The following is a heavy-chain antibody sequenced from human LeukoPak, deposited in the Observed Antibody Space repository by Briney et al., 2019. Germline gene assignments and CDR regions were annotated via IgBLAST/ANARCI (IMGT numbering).Heavy chain of an antibody. V-gene: IGHV3-23*01. CDR1: GFTFSSYA. CDR3: AKHDFWSGYYTHFDY. CDR2: ISGSGGST. D-gene: IGHD3-3*01. J-gene: IGHJ4*02. Sequence: GGSLRLSCAASGFTFSSYAMSWVRQAPGKGLEWVSAISGSGGSTYYADSVKGRFTISRDNSKNTLYLQMNSLRAEDTAVYYCAKHDFWSGYYTHFDYWGQGTLATVSS.